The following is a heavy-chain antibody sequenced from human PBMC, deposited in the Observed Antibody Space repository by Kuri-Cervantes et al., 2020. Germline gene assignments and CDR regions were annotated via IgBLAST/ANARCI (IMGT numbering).Heavy chain of an antibody. J-gene: IGHJ3*02. Sequence: SVKVSCKASGYTFTGYYMHWVRQAPGQGLEWMGWINPNSGGTNYAQKFQGRVTMTRDTSISTAYMELSRLRSDDTAVYYCAKDNWGSMSAFDIWGQGTMVTVSS. CDR1: GYTFTGYY. CDR3: AKDNWGSMSAFDI. D-gene: IGHD7-27*01. V-gene: IGHV1-2*02. CDR2: INPNSGGT.